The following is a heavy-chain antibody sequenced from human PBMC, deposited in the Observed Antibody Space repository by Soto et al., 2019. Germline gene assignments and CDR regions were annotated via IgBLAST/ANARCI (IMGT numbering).Heavy chain of an antibody. J-gene: IGHJ4*02. V-gene: IGHV4-30-4*01. CDR1: GGSISSGDYY. Sequence: SETLSLTCTVSGGSISSGDYYWSWIRQPPGKGLEWIGYIYYSGSTYYNPSLKSRVTISVDTSKNQFSLKLGSVTAADTAVYYCASRNRYNWNPFDYWGQGTLVTVSS. CDR2: IYYSGST. CDR3: ASRNRYNWNPFDY. D-gene: IGHD1-20*01.